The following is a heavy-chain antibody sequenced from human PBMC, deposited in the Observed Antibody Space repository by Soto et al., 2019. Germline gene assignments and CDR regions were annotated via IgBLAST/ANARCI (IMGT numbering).Heavy chain of an antibody. D-gene: IGHD3-3*01. Sequence: GGSLRLSCAASGFTFSSYGMHWVRQAPGKGLEWVAVIWYDGSNKYYADSVKGRFTISRDNSKNTLYLQMNSLRAEDTAVYYCAREIGFWSGYSTPQASYGMDVWGQGTTVTVSS. CDR3: AREIGFWSGYSTPQASYGMDV. CDR1: GFTFSSYG. V-gene: IGHV3-33*01. J-gene: IGHJ6*02. CDR2: IWYDGSNK.